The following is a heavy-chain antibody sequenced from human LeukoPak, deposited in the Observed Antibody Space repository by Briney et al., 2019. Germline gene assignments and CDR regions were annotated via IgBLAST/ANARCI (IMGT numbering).Heavy chain of an antibody. J-gene: IGHJ4*02. CDR2: IWYDGSNK. Sequence: GGSLRLSCAASGFTFSSYGMHWVRQAPGKGLEWVAVIWYDGSNKYYADSVTGRFTISRDNSKNTLYLQMNSLRAEDTAVYYCARDLEYYDSSGSLDYGGRGTLVTVSS. CDR3: ARDLEYYDSSGSLDY. V-gene: IGHV3-33*01. D-gene: IGHD3-22*01. CDR1: GFTFSSYG.